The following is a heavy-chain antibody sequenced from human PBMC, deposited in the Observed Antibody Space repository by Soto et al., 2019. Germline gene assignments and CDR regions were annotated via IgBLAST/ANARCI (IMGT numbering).Heavy chain of an antibody. V-gene: IGHV3-30*18. D-gene: IGHD5-18*01. CDR3: AKESRYSYGRGAYYYYGMDV. CDR1: GFTFSSYG. CDR2: ISYDGSNK. J-gene: IGHJ6*02. Sequence: QVQLVESGGGVVQPGRSLRLSCAASGFTFSSYGMHWVRQAPGKGLEWVAVISYDGSNKYYADSVKGRFTISRDNSKNTLYLQMNSLRAEDTAVYYYAKESRYSYGRGAYYYYGMDVWGQGTTVTVSS.